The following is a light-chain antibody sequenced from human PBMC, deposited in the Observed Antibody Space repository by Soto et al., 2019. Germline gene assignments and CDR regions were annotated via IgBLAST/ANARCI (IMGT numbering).Light chain of an antibody. J-gene: IGKJ5*01. CDR1: QSVRRY. CDR2: DAS. CDR3: QQRNNWPPIT. V-gene: IGKV3-11*01. Sequence: EIVLTQSPATLSLSPGERATLSCRASQSVRRYLAWYQQKPGRAPRLLIYDASTRATGIPARFSGSGSETDFTLTITSLEPEDFAVYYCQQRNNWPPITFGQGTRLEIK.